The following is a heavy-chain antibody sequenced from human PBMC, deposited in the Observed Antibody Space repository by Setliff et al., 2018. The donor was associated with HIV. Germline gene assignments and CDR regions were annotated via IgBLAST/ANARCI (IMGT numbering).Heavy chain of an antibody. CDR3: ARPPHWNDPDSYYYIDV. CDR2: IYPGDSDT. J-gene: IGHJ6*03. D-gene: IGHD1-1*01. V-gene: IGHV5-51*01. CDR1: GYRFSSYW. Sequence: GESLKISCKGSGYRFSSYWIGWVSQMPGKGLEWMGIIYPGDSDTTYNPSFQGQVTISVDKSINTAYLQRSSLKTSDTAMYYCARPPHWNDPDSYYYIDVWGKGTMVTVSS.